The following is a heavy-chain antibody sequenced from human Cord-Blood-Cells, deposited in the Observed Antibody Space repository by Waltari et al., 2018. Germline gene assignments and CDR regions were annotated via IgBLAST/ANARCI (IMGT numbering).Heavy chain of an antibody. J-gene: IGHJ4*02. Sequence: QVQLVESGGGVVQPGRSLRLSCAASGFTFRSYGMHWVRQAPGKGLEWVAVIWYDGRNKYYADSVKGRFTISRDNSKNTLYLQMNSLRAEDTAVYYCARDRGIAVAGTDFDYWGQGTLVTVSS. CDR1: GFTFRSYG. D-gene: IGHD6-19*01. CDR3: ARDRGIAVAGTDFDY. V-gene: IGHV3-33*01. CDR2: IWYDGRNK.